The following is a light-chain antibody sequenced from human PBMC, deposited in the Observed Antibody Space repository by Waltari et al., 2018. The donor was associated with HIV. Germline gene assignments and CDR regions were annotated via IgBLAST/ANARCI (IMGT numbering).Light chain of an antibody. CDR3: CSYTGSKIYV. CDR1: SNDVGGYNY. CDR2: DVP. J-gene: IGLJ1*01. V-gene: IGLV2-11*01. Sequence: QSALTQPRSVSGSPGQSVTVSCTGTSNDVGGYNYVSCYQQHPGQAPKFIIFDVPARPAGIPDRFSGSKSGNTASLTISGLQAEDEADYYCCSYTGSKIYVFGTGTQVTVL.